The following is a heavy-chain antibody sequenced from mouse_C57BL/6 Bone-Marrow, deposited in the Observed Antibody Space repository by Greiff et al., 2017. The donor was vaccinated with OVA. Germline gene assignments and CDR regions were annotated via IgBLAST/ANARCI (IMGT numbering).Heavy chain of an antibody. D-gene: IGHD1-1*01. CDR2: IYPGDGDT. V-gene: IGHV1-80*01. Sequence: QVQLKESGAELVKPGASVKISCKASGYAFSSYWMNWVKQRPGKGLEWIGQIYPGDGDTNYNGRFKGKATLTADKSSSTAYMQLSSLTSEDSAVYFCARSENYGWGFDYWGQGTTLTVSS. J-gene: IGHJ2*01. CDR1: GYAFSSYW. CDR3: ARSENYGWGFDY.